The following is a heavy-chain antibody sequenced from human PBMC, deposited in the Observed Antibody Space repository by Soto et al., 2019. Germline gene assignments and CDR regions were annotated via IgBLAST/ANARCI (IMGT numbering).Heavy chain of an antibody. CDR3: ASYAARDGYNFIPDPIWRSRVGQLDY. D-gene: IGHD5-12*01. J-gene: IGHJ4*02. CDR2: IIPIFGTA. Sequence: ASVKVSCKASGGTFSSYAISWVRQAPGQGLEWMGGIIPIFGTANYAQKFQGRVTITADESTSTAYMELSSLRSEDTAVYYCASYAARDGYNFIPDPIWRSRVGQLDYWGQGTLVTVSS. CDR1: GGTFSSYA. V-gene: IGHV1-69*13.